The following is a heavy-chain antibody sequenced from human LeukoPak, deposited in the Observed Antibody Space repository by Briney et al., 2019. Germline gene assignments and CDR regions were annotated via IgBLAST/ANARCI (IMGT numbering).Heavy chain of an antibody. D-gene: IGHD4-4*01. CDR3: ARAPPTVTTNWFDP. CDR1: GGSISSGDYY. V-gene: IGHV4-30-4*01. J-gene: IGHJ5*02. Sequence: SETLSLTCTVSGGSISSGDYYWSWIRQPPGKGLEWIGYIYYSGSTYYNPSLKSRVTISVDTSKNQFSLKLSSVTAADTAAYYCARAPPTVTTNWFDPWGQGTLVTVSS. CDR2: IYYSGST.